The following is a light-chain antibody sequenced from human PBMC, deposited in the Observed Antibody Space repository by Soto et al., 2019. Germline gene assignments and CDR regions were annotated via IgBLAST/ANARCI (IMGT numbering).Light chain of an antibody. CDR2: AAS. CDR1: QSLTSW. Sequence: DIQMTHSPSTLSASVGDRVTITFRASQSLTSWLAWYQQKPGKAPKLLIYAASTLQSGVPSRFSGSGSGTDFTLTISCLQSEDFATYYCQQYYSYSWTFGQGTKVDI. J-gene: IGKJ1*01. CDR3: QQYYSYSWT. V-gene: IGKV1-5*01.